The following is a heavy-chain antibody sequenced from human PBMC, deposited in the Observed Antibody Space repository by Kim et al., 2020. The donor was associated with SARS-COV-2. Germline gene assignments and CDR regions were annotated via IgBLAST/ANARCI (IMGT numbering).Heavy chain of an antibody. CDR2: IYYSGST. D-gene: IGHD1-26*01. CDR1: GGSISSYY. J-gene: IGHJ4*02. Sequence: SETLSLTCTVSGGSISSYYWSWIRQPPGKGLEWIGYIYYSGSTNYNPSLKSRVTISVDTSKNQFSLKLSSVTAADTAVYYCARHEWELLFSGDDNWGQGTLVTVSS. CDR3: ARHEWELLFSGDDN. V-gene: IGHV4-59*08.